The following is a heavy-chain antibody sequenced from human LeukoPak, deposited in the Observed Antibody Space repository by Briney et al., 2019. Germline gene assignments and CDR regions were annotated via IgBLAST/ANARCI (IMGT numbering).Heavy chain of an antibody. D-gene: IGHD4-23*01. V-gene: IGHV3-74*01. CDR3: ARQGTRPASAYYGGVDY. CDR1: GFTFSSYG. Sequence: GRSLRLSCAASGFTFSSYGMHWVRQVPGKGLVWVSRMKSDGSETYYADSVKGRFTISRDNAKNTLFLQMNSLGVEDTAVYYCARQGTRPASAYYGGVDYWGQGTLVTVSS. CDR2: MKSDGSET. J-gene: IGHJ4*02.